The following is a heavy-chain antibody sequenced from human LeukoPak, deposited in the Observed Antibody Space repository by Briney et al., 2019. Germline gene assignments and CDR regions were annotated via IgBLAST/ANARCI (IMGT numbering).Heavy chain of an antibody. V-gene: IGHV3-53*01. D-gene: IGHD4-17*01. Sequence: HPGGSLRLSCAASGFTVSSNHMSWVRQAPGKGLGWVSVIYRGGSTYYADSVKGRFTISRDNSKNTLYLQMNSLRAEDTAVYYCARVQTTSVYYYGMDVWGQGTTVTVSS. J-gene: IGHJ6*02. CDR1: GFTVSSNH. CDR2: IYRGGST. CDR3: ARVQTTSVYYYGMDV.